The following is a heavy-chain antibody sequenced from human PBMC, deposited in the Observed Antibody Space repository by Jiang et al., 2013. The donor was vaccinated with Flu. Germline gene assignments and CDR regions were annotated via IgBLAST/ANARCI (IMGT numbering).Heavy chain of an antibody. J-gene: IGHJ5*02. D-gene: IGHD6-13*01. CDR3: ARDQGPYSNSWVRLGFDP. CDR2: ISGSGSVV. CDR1: GFNVSNYY. V-gene: IGHV3-11*01. Sequence: VQLVESGGGLVKPGGHLRLSCTASGFNVSNYYMSWLRQAQGKGLEWISYISGSGSVVEYADSVKGRFTISRDNAKNSLFLQMTSLGVDDTAVYYCARDQGPYSNSWVRLGFDPWGQGTLVTVSS.